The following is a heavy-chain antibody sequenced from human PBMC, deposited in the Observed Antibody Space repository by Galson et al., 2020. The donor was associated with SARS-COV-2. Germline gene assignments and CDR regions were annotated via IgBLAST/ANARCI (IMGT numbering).Heavy chain of an antibody. J-gene: IGHJ4*02. CDR3: ARESYNTCLDY. D-gene: IGHD2-2*02. CDR2: IYYNWNT. CDR1: GDSVKTASYY. V-gene: IGHV4-61*01. Sequence: SETLSLTCTVSGDSVKTASYYWSWIRQPPGKGLEWIGYIYYNWNTDYNPSLKSRVTISIDTSKNQFSLRLSSVTAADTAIYYCARESYNTCLDYWGQGILVTVSS.